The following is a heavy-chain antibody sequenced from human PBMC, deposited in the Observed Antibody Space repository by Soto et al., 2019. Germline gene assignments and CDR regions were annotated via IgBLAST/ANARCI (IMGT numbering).Heavy chain of an antibody. CDR1: GYTFTSYD. Sequence: QVQMVQSGAEVKEPGASVKVSCKASGYTFTSYDINWVRQATGQGLEWMGWVSPNSGNTGYAQRFQGRITMTRHTSISTVYMELSSLRSEDTAVYYFVRGPPKWGFDLWGQGTLVSVSS. CDR3: VRGPPKWGFDL. J-gene: IGHJ5*02. D-gene: IGHD1-26*01. CDR2: VSPNSGNT. V-gene: IGHV1-8*01.